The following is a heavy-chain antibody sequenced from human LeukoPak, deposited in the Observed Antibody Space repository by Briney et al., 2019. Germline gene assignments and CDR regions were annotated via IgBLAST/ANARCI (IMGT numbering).Heavy chain of an antibody. Sequence: GGSLRLSCVVSGFTFSSYSMNWVRQAPGKGLVWVSRINSDGSSTSYADSVRGRFSISRDNAKNTLYLQMNSLRAEDTAVYYCARGLSGYASSLGYWGQGTLVTVSA. V-gene: IGHV3-74*01. CDR2: INSDGSST. CDR1: GFTFSSYS. CDR3: ARGLSGYASSLGY. J-gene: IGHJ4*02. D-gene: IGHD6-6*01.